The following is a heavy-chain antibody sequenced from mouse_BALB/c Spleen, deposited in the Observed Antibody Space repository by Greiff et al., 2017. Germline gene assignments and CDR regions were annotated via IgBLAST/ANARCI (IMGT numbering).Heavy chain of an antibody. J-gene: IGHJ1*01. Sequence: EVMLVESGGGLVQPKGSLKLSCAASGFTFNTYAMNWVRQAPGKGLEWVARIRSKSNNYATYYADSVKDRFTISRDDSQSMLYLQMNNLKTEDTAMYYCVRSYYGNYWYFDVWGAGTTVTVSS. D-gene: IGHD2-10*01. CDR2: IRSKSNNYAT. CDR1: GFTFNTYA. CDR3: VRSYYGNYWYFDV. V-gene: IGHV10-1*02.